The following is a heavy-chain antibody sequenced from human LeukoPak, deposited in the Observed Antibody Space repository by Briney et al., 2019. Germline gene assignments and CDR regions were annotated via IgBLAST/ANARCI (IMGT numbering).Heavy chain of an antibody. V-gene: IGHV3-74*01. J-gene: IGHJ4*02. CDR1: GFTFSSYR. D-gene: IGHD3-22*01. CDR2: INSDESSI. Sequence: GGSLRLSCAASGFTFSSYRMNWVRQAPGKGLVWVSRINSDESSISYADSVKGRFTISRDNAKNTLYLQMNSLRAEDTAVYYCARAMTYDSIGYYFDHWGQGTLVTVSS. CDR3: ARAMTYDSIGYYFDH.